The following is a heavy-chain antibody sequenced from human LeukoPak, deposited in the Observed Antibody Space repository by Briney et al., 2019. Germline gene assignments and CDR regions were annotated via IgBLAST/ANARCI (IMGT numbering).Heavy chain of an antibody. CDR2: IRSKTYGGTT. V-gene: IGHV3-49*04. CDR1: GLTIGDDA. D-gene: IGHD6-13*01. Sequence: GGSLRLSCATSGLTIGDDAVSWVRQAPGKGLEWVGFIRSKTYGGTTEYAASVKGRFTISRDDSKSIAYLQMNSLKTEDTAVYYCTRTYSSSWSWYFDYWGQGTLVTVSS. CDR3: TRTYSSSWSWYFDY. J-gene: IGHJ4*02.